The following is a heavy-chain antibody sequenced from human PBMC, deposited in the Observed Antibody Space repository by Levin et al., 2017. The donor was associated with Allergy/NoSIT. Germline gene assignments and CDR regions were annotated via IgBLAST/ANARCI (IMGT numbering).Heavy chain of an antibody. Sequence: SETLSLTCTVSGDSIRSWYWAWIRQAPGKELEWIGYIYSTGSTIYSPSLQSRVTLSVDLSKNQFSLNLDSITAADTASYYCARSYMRGVLEVWGRGTLVIVSS. CDR3: ARSYMRGVLEV. J-gene: IGHJ2*01. D-gene: IGHD3-16*02. V-gene: IGHV4-59*01. CDR2: IYSTGST. CDR1: GDSIRSWY.